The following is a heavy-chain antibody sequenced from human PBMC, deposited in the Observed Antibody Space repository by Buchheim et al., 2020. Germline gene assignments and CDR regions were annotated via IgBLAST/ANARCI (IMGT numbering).Heavy chain of an antibody. V-gene: IGHV3-30*18. CDR2: ISYDGSNK. CDR3: AKDRGEQWLVLFQFDY. J-gene: IGHJ4*02. D-gene: IGHD6-19*01. Sequence: QVQLVESGGGVVQPGRSLRLSCAASGFTFSSYGMHWVRQAPGKGLEWVAVISYDGSNKYYADSVKGRFTISRDNSKNTLYLQMNSLRAEDTAVYYCAKDRGEQWLVLFQFDYWGQGTL. CDR1: GFTFSSYG.